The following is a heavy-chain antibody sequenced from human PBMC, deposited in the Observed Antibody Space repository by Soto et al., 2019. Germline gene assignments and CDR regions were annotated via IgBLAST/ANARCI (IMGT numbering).Heavy chain of an antibody. CDR3: ARGQGLFLELGVYYYYYMDV. Sequence: QVQLQESGPGLVKPSETLSLTCTVSGGSISSYYWSWIRQPPGKGLEWIGYIYYSGSTNYNPSLKSRVTISVDTSKNQFSLKLSSVTAANTAVYYCARGQGLFLELGVYYYYYMDVWGKGTTVTVSS. D-gene: IGHD3-3*01. CDR2: IYYSGST. J-gene: IGHJ6*03. V-gene: IGHV4-59*01. CDR1: GGSISSYY.